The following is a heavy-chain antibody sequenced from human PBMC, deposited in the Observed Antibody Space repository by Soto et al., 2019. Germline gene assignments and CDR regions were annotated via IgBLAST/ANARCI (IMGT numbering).Heavy chain of an antibody. CDR3: ARDKYSSGWYWFDP. CDR2: IIPILGIA. D-gene: IGHD6-19*01. CDR1: GGTFSSYT. Sequence: QVQLVQSGAEVKKPGSSVKVSCKASGGTFSSYTISWVRQAPGQGLEWMGRIIPILGIANYAQKFQGRVTITANKSTSTAYMELSSLRSEDTAVYYCARDKYSSGWYWFDPWGQGTLVTVSS. J-gene: IGHJ5*02. V-gene: IGHV1-69*08.